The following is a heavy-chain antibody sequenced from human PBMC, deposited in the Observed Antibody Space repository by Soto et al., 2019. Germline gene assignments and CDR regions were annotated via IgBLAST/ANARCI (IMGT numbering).Heavy chain of an antibody. CDR1: GFTFSSYW. Sequence: GGSLRLSCAASGFTFSSYWMSWVRQAPGKGLEWVANIKQDGSEKYYVDSVKGRFTISRDNAKNSLYLQMNSLRAEDTAVYYCAFGPSPRRGVRGVMTFDYWGQGTLVTVSS. D-gene: IGHD3-10*01. CDR2: IKQDGSEK. CDR3: AFGPSPRRGVRGVMTFDY. V-gene: IGHV3-7*03. J-gene: IGHJ4*02.